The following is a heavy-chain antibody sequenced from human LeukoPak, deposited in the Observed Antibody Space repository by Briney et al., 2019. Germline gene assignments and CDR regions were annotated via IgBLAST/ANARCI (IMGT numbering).Heavy chain of an antibody. CDR1: GFTFDDYA. Sequence: GGSLRLSCAASGFTFDDYAMTWVRQAPGKGLVWVSYISTSGSTIYYADSVKGRFTISRDTAKNSLYLQMNSLRAEDTAVYYCARDGSGSYYNAFDYWGQGTLVTVSS. J-gene: IGHJ4*02. D-gene: IGHD3-10*01. CDR2: ISTSGSTI. V-gene: IGHV3-11*01. CDR3: ARDGSGSYYNAFDY.